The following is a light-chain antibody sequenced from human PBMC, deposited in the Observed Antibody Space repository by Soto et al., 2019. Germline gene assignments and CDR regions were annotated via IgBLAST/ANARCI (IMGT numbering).Light chain of an antibody. CDR2: GNN. J-gene: IGLJ1*01. CDR1: SSNIGAGYD. CDR3: QSYDSSLSAYV. Sequence: QSVLTQPPSVSGAPGQRVTISCTGSSSNIGAGYDVHWYQQLPGTAPKLLIYGNNNRPSVVPDRFSGSKSYTSASLAITELQAEDGADYYYQSYDSSLSAYVFGPGTKVTVL. V-gene: IGLV1-40*01.